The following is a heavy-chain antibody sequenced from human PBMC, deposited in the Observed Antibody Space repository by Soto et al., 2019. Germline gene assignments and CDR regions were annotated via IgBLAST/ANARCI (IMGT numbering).Heavy chain of an antibody. CDR1: GGSISSYY. CDR3: ARGGGQSYYYYMDV. J-gene: IGHJ6*03. V-gene: IGHV4-59*01. CDR2: IYYSGST. Sequence: QVQLQESGPGLVKPSETLSLTCTVSGGSISSYYWSWIRQPPGKGLEWIGYIYYSGSTNYNPSLKSRVPISVDTSKNQFSLKLSSVTAADTAVYYCARGGGQSYYYYMDVWGKGTTVTVSS. D-gene: IGHD3-16*01.